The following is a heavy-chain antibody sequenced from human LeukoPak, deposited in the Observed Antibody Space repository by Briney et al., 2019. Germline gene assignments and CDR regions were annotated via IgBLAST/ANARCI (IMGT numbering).Heavy chain of an antibody. CDR2: IFYSGST. V-gene: IGHV4-59*01. CDR1: GGSTSSYY. D-gene: IGHD4-17*01. Sequence: PSETLSLTCTVSGGSTSSYYWSWIRQPPGKGLEWIGYIFYSGSTNYNPSLKSRVTISVDTSKNKFSLKLSSVTAADTAVYYCARGGMFYGDYFSLGYWGQGTLVTVSS. CDR3: ARGGMFYGDYFSLGY. J-gene: IGHJ4*02.